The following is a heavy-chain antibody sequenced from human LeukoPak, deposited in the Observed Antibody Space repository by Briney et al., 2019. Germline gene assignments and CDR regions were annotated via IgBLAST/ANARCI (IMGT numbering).Heavy chain of an antibody. J-gene: IGHJ4*02. CDR3: ARRAINSVMFDY. D-gene: IGHD3-16*01. CDR2: IHYSGST. Sequence: PSETLSITCTVSGDSISTYYWSWIRQPPGKGLEWIGYIHYSGSTNYNPSLRSRVTISVDTSKNQFSLKLSSATAADTAVYFCARRAINSVMFDYWGQGTLVTVSS. CDR1: GDSISTYY. V-gene: IGHV4-59*08.